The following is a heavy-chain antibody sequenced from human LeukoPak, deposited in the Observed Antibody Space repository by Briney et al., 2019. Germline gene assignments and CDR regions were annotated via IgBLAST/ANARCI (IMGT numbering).Heavy chain of an antibody. CDR3: ARDLYPPRGYYDSSGYYPYYFDY. V-gene: IGHV3-21*01. CDR1: GFTFSRNA. J-gene: IGHJ4*02. CDR2: ISGNGVGT. Sequence: GGSLRLSCAASGFTFSRNAMNWVRQAPGKGLEWVASISGNGVGTYYADSVKGRFTISRDNAKNPLYLQMNRPTAEDTAVYYCARDLYPPRGYYDSSGYYPYYFDYWGPGTLVTVPS. D-gene: IGHD3-22*01.